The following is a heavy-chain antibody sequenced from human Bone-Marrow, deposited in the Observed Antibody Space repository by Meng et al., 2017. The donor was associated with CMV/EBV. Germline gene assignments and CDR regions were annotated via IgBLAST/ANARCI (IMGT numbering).Heavy chain of an antibody. V-gene: IGHV3-74*01. CDR3: ARAYSYGYPPYYYGMDV. J-gene: IGHJ6*02. CDR2: INSDGSST. D-gene: IGHD5-18*01. CDR1: GFTFSSYA. Sequence: GGSLRLSCAASGFTFSSYAMHWVRQAPGKGLVWVSRINSDGSSTSYADSVKGRFTISRDNAKNTLYLQMNSLRAEDTAVYYCARAYSYGYPPYYYGMDVWGQGNTVTVSS.